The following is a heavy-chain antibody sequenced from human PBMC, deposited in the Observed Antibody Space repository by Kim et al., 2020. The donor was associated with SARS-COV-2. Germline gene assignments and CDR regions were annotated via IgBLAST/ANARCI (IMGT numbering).Heavy chain of an antibody. CDR2: IWYDGSNK. Sequence: GGSLRLSCAASGFTFSSYGMHWVRQAPGKGLEWVAVIWYDGSNKYYADSVKGRFTISRDNSKNTLYLQMNSLRAEDTAVYYCARWDYDILTHQNYYYYYGMDVWGQGTTVTVSS. J-gene: IGHJ6*02. V-gene: IGHV3-33*01. CDR1: GFTFSSYG. CDR3: ARWDYDILTHQNYYYYYGMDV. D-gene: IGHD3-9*01.